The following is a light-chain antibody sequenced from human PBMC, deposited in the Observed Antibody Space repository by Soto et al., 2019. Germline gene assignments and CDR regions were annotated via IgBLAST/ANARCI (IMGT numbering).Light chain of an antibody. CDR3: SSYTTSGTLL. J-gene: IGLJ2*01. CDR2: DVA. CDR1: NSDVGAYNY. Sequence: QSALTQPASVSGSPGQSITISCTGTNSDVGAYNYVSWYQHHPGKAPKLLIYDVANRPSGVSNRFSGSKSVNTASLTISGLKAEDEADYYCSSYTTSGTLLFGGGTKLTVL. V-gene: IGLV2-14*03.